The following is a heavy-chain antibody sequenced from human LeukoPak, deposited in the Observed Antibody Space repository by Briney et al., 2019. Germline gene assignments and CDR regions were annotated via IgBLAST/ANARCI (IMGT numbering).Heavy chain of an antibody. J-gene: IGHJ4*02. D-gene: IGHD3-22*01. V-gene: IGHV3-11*01. CDR2: ICDSGRTK. Sequence: PGGSLRLSCAASGFTFSDYYMSWIRQAPGKGLEWVSYICDSGRTKYYEDSVRGRFTISRDNAKKSVYLQMNNLRAEDTGVYYCARDRHGDYDHSGYCVKWGQGTLVTVSS. CDR1: GFTFSDYY. CDR3: ARDRHGDYDHSGYCVK.